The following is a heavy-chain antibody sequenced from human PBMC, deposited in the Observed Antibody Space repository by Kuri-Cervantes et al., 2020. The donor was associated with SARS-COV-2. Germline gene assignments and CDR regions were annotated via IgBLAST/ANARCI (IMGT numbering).Heavy chain of an antibody. V-gene: IGHV3-30*03. Sequence: GGSLRLSCAASGFNFSRTDMHWVRQAPGKGLEWVAVISHDGKNKKCIASGKGRFTISRDNSKNTLYPQMNSLRAEDTAVYYCARAFVVVVAAWRTGMDVWGQGTTVTVSS. CDR2: ISHDGKNK. CDR3: ARAFVVVVAAWRTGMDV. D-gene: IGHD2-15*01. CDR1: GFNFSRTD. J-gene: IGHJ6*02.